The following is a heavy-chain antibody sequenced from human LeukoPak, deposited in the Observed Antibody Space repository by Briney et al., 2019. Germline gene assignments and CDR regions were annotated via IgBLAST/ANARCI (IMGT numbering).Heavy chain of an antibody. D-gene: IGHD5-12*01. CDR2: LNGGGGGA. J-gene: IGHJ4*02. Sequence: QPGGSLRLSCSASGFTFASCAMSWVRQAPGKGLEWVSGLNGGGGGASYADSVKGRFTISRDNSKNSLYLQMNSLRAEDTAVYYCARGFSGYAMYSSHDYWGQGTLVTVSS. V-gene: IGHV3-23*01. CDR3: ARGFSGYAMYSSHDY. CDR1: GFTFASCA.